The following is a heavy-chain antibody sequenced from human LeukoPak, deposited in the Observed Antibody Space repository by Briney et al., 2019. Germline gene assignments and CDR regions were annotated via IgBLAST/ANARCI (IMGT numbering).Heavy chain of an antibody. D-gene: IGHD2-2*01. V-gene: IGHV4-34*01. J-gene: IGHJ4*02. Sequence: SETLSLTCAVYGGSFSGYYWSWIRQPPGKGLEWIGEINHSGSTNYNPSLKSRVTISVDTSKNQFSLKLSSVTAAGTAVYYCARRRTAARSGWYWGQGTLVTVSS. CDR3: ARRRTAARSGWY. CDR1: GGSFSGYY. CDR2: INHSGST.